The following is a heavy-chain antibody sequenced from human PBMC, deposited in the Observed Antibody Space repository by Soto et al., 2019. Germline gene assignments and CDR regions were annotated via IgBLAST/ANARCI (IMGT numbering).Heavy chain of an antibody. CDR1: GGSISGYY. CDR2: IYYSGTT. CDR3: VRQVYCSGASCYSRPYDAFDI. D-gene: IGHD2-15*01. Sequence: SETLSLTCTVSGGSISGYYWSWIRQPPGKGLEWIGYIYYSGTTNYNPSLKSRVTISVDTSKNQFSLKLSSVTAADTAVYYCVRQVYCSGASCYSRPYDAFDIWGQGTMATVSS. V-gene: IGHV4-59*08. J-gene: IGHJ3*02.